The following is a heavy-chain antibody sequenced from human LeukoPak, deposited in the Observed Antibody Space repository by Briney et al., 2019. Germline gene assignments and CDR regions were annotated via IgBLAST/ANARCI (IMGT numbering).Heavy chain of an antibody. V-gene: IGHV4-61*02. J-gene: IGHJ6*03. D-gene: IGHD3-10*01. CDR1: GGSISSGSYY. CDR3: ARVFDSGSQAYFYYMDV. CDR2: IYTSGST. Sequence: PSETLSLTCTVSGGSISSGSYYWSWIRQPAGKGLEWIGRIYTSGSTNYNPSLKSRVTISVDTSKNQFSLKVSSVTAADTAVYYCARVFDSGSQAYFYYMDVWGKGTTVTISS.